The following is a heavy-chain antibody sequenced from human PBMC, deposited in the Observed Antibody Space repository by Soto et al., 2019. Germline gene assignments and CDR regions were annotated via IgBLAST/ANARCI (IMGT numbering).Heavy chain of an antibody. V-gene: IGHV3-30-3*01. CDR2: ISYDGSTK. Sequence: QVQLVESGGGVVQPGRSLTIFCTASGFTFKHNAMHWIRQAPAKGLEWVADISYDGSTKNYADSVKGRFIISRDNSKNALSLQMSALKGEDTATYYCAREGIAESGPNYYDFWGQGTLVAVSS. CDR3: AREGIAESGPNYYDF. D-gene: IGHD6-13*01. CDR1: GFTFKHNA. J-gene: IGHJ4*02.